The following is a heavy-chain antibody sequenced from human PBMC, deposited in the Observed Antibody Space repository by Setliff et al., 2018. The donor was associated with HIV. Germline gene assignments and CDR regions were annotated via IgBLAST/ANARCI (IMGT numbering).Heavy chain of an antibody. J-gene: IGHJ4*02. CDR1: GGSISSGGYY. Sequence: SETLSLTCTVSGGSISSGGYYWNWISQHPGKGLEWIGYIYYSGNTYYNPSLKSRITISLDTSKNQFSLKLSSVTAADTAVYYCARGIAAAGGYFDYWGPGTLVTVSS. D-gene: IGHD6-13*01. V-gene: IGHV4-31*03. CDR3: ARGIAAAGGYFDY. CDR2: IYYSGNT.